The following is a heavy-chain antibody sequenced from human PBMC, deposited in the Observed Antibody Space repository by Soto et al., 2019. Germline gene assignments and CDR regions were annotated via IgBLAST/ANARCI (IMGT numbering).Heavy chain of an antibody. D-gene: IGHD3-3*01. J-gene: IGHJ6*02. Sequence: QVQLVQSGAEVKKPGSSVKVSCKASGGTFSSYAISWVRQAPGQGLEWMGGIIPIFGTANYAQKFQGRVTITADKSTSTAYIGLSRLRSEDTAVYYCARRGYYDFWSGYLYGMDVWGQGTTVTVSS. CDR3: ARRGYYDFWSGYLYGMDV. CDR1: GGTFSSYA. CDR2: IIPIFGTA. V-gene: IGHV1-69*06.